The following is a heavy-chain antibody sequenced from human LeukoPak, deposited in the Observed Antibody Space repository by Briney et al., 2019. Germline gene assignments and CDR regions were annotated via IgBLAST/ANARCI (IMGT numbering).Heavy chain of an antibody. D-gene: IGHD5-18*01. CDR1: GGSISSGYY. Sequence: SETLSLTCTVSGGSISSGYYWGWIRQPPGKGLEWTGSIYHSESTYYNPSLKSRVTISVDTSKNQFSLKLSSVTAADTAVYYCATGYPNARDAFDIWGQGTMVTVSS. CDR3: ATGYPNARDAFDI. V-gene: IGHV4-38-2*02. CDR2: IYHSEST. J-gene: IGHJ3*02.